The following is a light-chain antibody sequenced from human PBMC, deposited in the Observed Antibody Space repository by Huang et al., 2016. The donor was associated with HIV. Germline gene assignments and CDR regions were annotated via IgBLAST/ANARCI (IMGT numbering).Light chain of an antibody. Sequence: EIVLTQSPATLSLSPGERATLSCRASQSVSNYLAWYQQKPGQAHRLLIYGASNRAAGVPARFSGSGSGTDFTLTISNLEPEDFAIYYCHQRSTWPPITFGQGTRLEIK. CDR3: HQRSTWPPIT. CDR1: QSVSNY. V-gene: IGKV3-11*01. J-gene: IGKJ5*01. CDR2: GAS.